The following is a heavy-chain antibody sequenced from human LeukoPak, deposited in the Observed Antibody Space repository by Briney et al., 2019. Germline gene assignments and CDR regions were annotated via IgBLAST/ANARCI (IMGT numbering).Heavy chain of an antibody. CDR2: IYYSGST. CDR3: ARHRGYYGLRWFDP. CDR1: GGSISSSSYY. D-gene: IGHD3-10*01. J-gene: IGHJ5*02. Sequence: SETLSLTCTVSGGSISSSSYYWGWIRQPPGKGLEWIGSIYYSGSTYYNPSLKSRVTISVDTSKNQFSLKLSSVTAADTAVYYCARHRGYYGLRWFDPWGQGTLVTVSS. V-gene: IGHV4-39*01.